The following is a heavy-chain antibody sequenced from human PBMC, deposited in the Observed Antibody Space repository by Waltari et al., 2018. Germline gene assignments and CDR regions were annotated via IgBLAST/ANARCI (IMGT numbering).Heavy chain of an antibody. Sequence: EVQLVESGGGRVKPGGSLRLSCTASGFSFSTFGMSWVRQAPGKGLEWVSSITDSGAYTYYADSMKGRFTISRDNTKNSLYLHMSSLRAEDTAVYYCARALTTPNDYWGQGTLVTVSS. CDR2: ITDSGAYT. D-gene: IGHD4-17*01. J-gene: IGHJ4*02. CDR1: GFSFSTFG. V-gene: IGHV3-21*03. CDR3: ARALTTPNDY.